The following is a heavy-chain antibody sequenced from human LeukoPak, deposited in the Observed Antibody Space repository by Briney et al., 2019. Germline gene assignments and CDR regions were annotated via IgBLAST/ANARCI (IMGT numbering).Heavy chain of an antibody. CDR2: TIPIFGTA. V-gene: IGHV1-69*13. CDR3: ARGGLRFYCSGGSCYLNWFDP. D-gene: IGHD2-15*01. Sequence: ASVKVSCKASGGTFSSYAISWVRQAPGQGLEWMGGTIPIFGTANYAQKFQGRVTITADESTSTAYMELSSLRSEDTAVYYCARGGLRFYCSGGSCYLNWFDPWGQGTLVTVSS. CDR1: GGTFSSYA. J-gene: IGHJ5*02.